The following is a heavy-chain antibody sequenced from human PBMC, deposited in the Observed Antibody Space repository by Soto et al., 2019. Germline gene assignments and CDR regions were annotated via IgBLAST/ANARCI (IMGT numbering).Heavy chain of an antibody. J-gene: IGHJ4*02. D-gene: IGHD5-18*01. V-gene: IGHV4-59*01. CDR3: ARGDTYFDY. CDR1: GGSISSYY. Sequence: QVQLQESGPGLVKPSETLSLTCTVSGGSISSYYWSWIRQRPGKGLEWIGYIYYSGSTNYNPSLKSRVTISVDTSKNQFSLKLTSVTAADTAVYYCARGDTYFDYWGQGTLVTVSS. CDR2: IYYSGST.